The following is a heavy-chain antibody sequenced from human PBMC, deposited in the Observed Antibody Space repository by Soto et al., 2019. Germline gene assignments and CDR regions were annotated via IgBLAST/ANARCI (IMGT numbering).Heavy chain of an antibody. CDR2: ISARSEGA. CDR3: ARDLWWYLH. J-gene: IGHJ4*02. D-gene: IGHD2-15*01. Sequence: EVQLLESGGGLVQPGGALRLSCAASGFTFSSHAMSWVRQAPGKGLEWISSISARSEGAYYADSVRGRFTISRANSNTTLFLQMNSLRAEDTAVYYCARDLWWYLHWGQGTLVIVSS. CDR1: GFTFSSHA. V-gene: IGHV3-23*01.